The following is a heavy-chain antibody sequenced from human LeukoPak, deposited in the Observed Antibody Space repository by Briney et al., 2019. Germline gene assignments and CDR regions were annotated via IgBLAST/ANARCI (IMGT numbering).Heavy chain of an antibody. V-gene: IGHV1-46*01. CDR2: INPSGGST. CDR3: ARAPGDDFWSGPYSYYGMDV. CDR1: GYTFTSYY. Sequence: ASVKVSCKASGYTFTSYYMHWVRQAPGQGLEWMGMINPSGGSTSYAQKFQGRVTMTRDTSTSTVYMELSSLRSEDTAVYYCARAPGDDFWSGPYSYYGMDVWGQGTTVTVSS. J-gene: IGHJ6*02. D-gene: IGHD3-3*01.